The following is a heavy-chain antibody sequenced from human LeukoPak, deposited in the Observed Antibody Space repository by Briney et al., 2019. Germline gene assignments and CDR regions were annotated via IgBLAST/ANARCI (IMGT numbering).Heavy chain of an antibody. CDR2: ITSNGNSV. CDR3: ASRNSLFI. CDR1: GFTFSDYY. D-gene: IGHD4-23*01. Sequence: GGSLRLSCAASGFTFSDYYMGWIRQAPGKGLEWVSYITSNGNSVYYAASVKGRFTISRDNAKNSLYLQMNSLRAEDTAVYYCASRNSLFIWGQGTLVTVSS. V-gene: IGHV3-11*04. J-gene: IGHJ4*02.